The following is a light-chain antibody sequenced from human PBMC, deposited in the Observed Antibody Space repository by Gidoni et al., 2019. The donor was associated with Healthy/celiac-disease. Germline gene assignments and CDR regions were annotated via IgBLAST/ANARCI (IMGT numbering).Light chain of an antibody. Sequence: DIQMTQSPSSLSASVGDRVTITCRASQSISSYLNWYQQKPGKVPKLLIYATSSLQSGVPSRFSGSGSGTDFTLTISSLQPEDFATYYCQQSYSTPPTFGQXTKVEIK. CDR1: QSISSY. V-gene: IGKV1-39*01. CDR2: ATS. CDR3: QQSYSTPPT. J-gene: IGKJ1*01.